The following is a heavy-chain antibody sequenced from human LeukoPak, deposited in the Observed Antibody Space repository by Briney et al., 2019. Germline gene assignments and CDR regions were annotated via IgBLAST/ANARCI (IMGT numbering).Heavy chain of an antibody. CDR1: GGSISSSNW. CDR3: ARSFNDAFDI. V-gene: IGHV4-4*02. J-gene: IGHJ3*02. Sequence: SETLSLTCAVSGGSISSSNWWSWVRQPPGKGLEWIGYIYYSGSTNYNPSLKSRVTISVDTSKNQFSLKLSSVTAADTAVYYCARSFNDAFDIWGQGTMVTVSS. CDR2: IYYSGST.